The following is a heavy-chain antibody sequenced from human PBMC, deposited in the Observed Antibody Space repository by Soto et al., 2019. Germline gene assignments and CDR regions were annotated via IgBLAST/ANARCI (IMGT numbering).Heavy chain of an antibody. CDR1: GFTFSSYA. Sequence: EVHLLESGGGLVQPGGSLRLSCTASGFTFSSYAMTWVRQAPGRGLEGVSGITASGGRTFYADSVKGRFTISRDNSRSTQYLQMNSLRGEDTAVYYCAKDTRYADYVRWFDSWGQGTLVTVSS. D-gene: IGHD4-17*01. J-gene: IGHJ5*01. CDR2: ITASGGRT. V-gene: IGHV3-23*01. CDR3: AKDTRYADYVRWFDS.